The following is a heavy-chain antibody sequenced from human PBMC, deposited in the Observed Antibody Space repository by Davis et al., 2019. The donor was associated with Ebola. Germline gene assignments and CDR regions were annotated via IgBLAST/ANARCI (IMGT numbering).Heavy chain of an antibody. J-gene: IGHJ6*04. D-gene: IGHD3-3*01. V-gene: IGHV3-21*01. Sequence: GESLKISCAASGFTFSRYAMNWVRQAPGKGLEWVSSISITSSHIYYADSMKGRFTISRDNAKNSLYLQMNSLRDEDTAVYYCARGEVWSGLGYYYYGMDVWGKGTTVTVSS. CDR3: ARGEVWSGLGYYYYGMDV. CDR2: ISITSSHI. CDR1: GFTFSRYA.